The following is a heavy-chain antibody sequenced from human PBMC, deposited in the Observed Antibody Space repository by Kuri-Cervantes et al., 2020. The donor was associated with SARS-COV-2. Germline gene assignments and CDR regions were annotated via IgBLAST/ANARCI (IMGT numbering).Heavy chain of an antibody. J-gene: IGHJ4*02. Sequence: SETLSLTCTVSGGSISSGDYYWSWIRQPPGKGLEWIGYIYYSGSTYYNPSLKSRVTISVDTSKNQFSLKLSSVTAADTAVYYCASQGVGAHRGQDYWGQGTLVTVSS. CDR2: IYYSGST. CDR3: ASQGVGAHRGQDY. CDR1: GGSISSGDYY. D-gene: IGHD1-26*01. V-gene: IGHV4-30-4*08.